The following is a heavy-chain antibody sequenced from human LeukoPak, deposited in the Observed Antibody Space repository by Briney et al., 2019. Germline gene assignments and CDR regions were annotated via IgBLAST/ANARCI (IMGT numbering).Heavy chain of an antibody. CDR1: GFTFSNAW. CDR2: IKSKTDGGTT. J-gene: IGHJ4*02. CDR3: TTQVCSSTSCEIDWADY. V-gene: IGHV3-15*01. Sequence: GGSLRLSCAASGFTFSNAWMSWVRQAPGKGLEWVGRIKSKTDGGTTDYAAPVKGRFTISRDDSKNTLYLQMNSLKTEDTAVYYCTTQVCSSTSCEIDWADYWGQGTLVTVSS. D-gene: IGHD2-2*01.